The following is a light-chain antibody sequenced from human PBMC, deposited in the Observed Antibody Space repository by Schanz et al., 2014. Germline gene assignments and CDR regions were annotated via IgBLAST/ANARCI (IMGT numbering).Light chain of an antibody. J-gene: IGKJ1*01. CDR2: GAS. CDR1: QSVSSSY. CDR3: HQYHDWPPWT. Sequence: EIVLTQSPGTLSLSPGERATLSCRASQSVSSSYLAWYQQKPGQAPRLLIYGASSRATGIPDRFSGSGSGTDFTLTISRLEPEDFAVYYCHQYHDWPPWTFGQGTKVEI. V-gene: IGKV3-20*01.